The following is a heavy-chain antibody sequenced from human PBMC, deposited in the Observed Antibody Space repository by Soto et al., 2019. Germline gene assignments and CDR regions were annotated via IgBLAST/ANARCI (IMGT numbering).Heavy chain of an antibody. D-gene: IGHD6-19*01. Sequence: SETLSLTCTVSGASISSSSYSWGWIRQPPGKGLEWIGNIYYSGSTYYNPSLKSRVTISVDTSKNQFSLKLSSVTAADTAVYYCARHRAIAVTKIDYWGQGNLVTVSS. J-gene: IGHJ4*02. CDR3: ARHRAIAVTKIDY. CDR2: IYYSGST. CDR1: GASISSSSYS. V-gene: IGHV4-39*01.